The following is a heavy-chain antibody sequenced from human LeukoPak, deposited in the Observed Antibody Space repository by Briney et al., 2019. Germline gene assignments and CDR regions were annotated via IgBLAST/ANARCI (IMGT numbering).Heavy chain of an antibody. D-gene: IGHD2-21*02. V-gene: IGHV3-30*04. CDR1: GFTFSNYF. CDR3: ARERQDTVIHSGAFDI. J-gene: IGHJ3*02. Sequence: GGSLRLSCAASGFTFSNYFMHWVGQAPGKGLEWVADIASDGSHTFYVESVKGRFTISRDNSKNTLYLQMNSLRAEDTAVYFCARERQDTVIHSGAFDIWGQGTMVTVSS. CDR2: IASDGSHT.